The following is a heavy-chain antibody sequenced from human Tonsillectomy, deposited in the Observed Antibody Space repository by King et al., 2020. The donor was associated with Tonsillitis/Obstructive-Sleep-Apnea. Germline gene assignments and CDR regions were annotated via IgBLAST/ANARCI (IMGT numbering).Heavy chain of an antibody. CDR3: AGDVGSYASSEAAFDF. CDR1: GFTFSSYA. CDR2: ISYDGRNK. D-gene: IGHD2-2*01. J-gene: IGHJ3*01. V-gene: IGHV3-30*04. Sequence: HVQLVESGGGVVQPGRSLRLSCAASGFTFSSYAMDWVRQAPGKGLEWVAVISYDGRNKYYADSVTGRFTISRDNSKNTLYLQMNSLRAEDTAVYYCAGDVGSYASSEAAFDFWGQGTMVTVSS.